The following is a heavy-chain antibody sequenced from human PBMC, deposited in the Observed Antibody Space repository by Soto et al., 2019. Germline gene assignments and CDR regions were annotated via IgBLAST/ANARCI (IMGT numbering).Heavy chain of an antibody. CDR2: ISGSGGST. D-gene: IGHD2-2*01. CDR3: AKVPAAIYYYYGMDV. V-gene: IGHV3-23*01. Sequence: GGSLRLSCAASGFTFSSYAMSWVRQAPGKGLEWVSAISGSGGSTYYADSVKGRFTISRDNSKNTLYLLMNSLRAEDTAVYYCAKVPAAIYYYYGMDVWGQGTTVTVSS. CDR1: GFTFSSYA. J-gene: IGHJ6*02.